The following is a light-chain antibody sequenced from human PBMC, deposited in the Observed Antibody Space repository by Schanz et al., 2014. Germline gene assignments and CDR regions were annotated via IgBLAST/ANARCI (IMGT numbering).Light chain of an antibody. CDR2: WAS. V-gene: IGKV4-1*01. J-gene: IGKJ2*02. Sequence: DIVMTQSPDSLAVSLGERATINCKSSQSVLYTSNNKNYLAWYQHKPGQPPKLLIHWASTRESGVPDRFSGSGSGTDFTLTISSLQAEDVAVYYCQQCFSSPRTFGQGTKLELK. CDR1: QSVLYTSNNKNY. CDR3: QQCFSSPRT.